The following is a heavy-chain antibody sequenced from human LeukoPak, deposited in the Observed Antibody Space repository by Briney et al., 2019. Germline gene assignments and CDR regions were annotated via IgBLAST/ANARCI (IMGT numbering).Heavy chain of an antibody. CDR3: AGRTYHFDY. CDR2: ISYDGSNK. V-gene: IGHV3-30*03. J-gene: IGHJ4*02. Sequence: GRSLRLSCAASGFTFSSYGMHWVRQAPGKGLEWVAVISYDGSNKYYADSVKGRFTISRDNSKNTLYLQMNSLRAEDTAVYHCAGRTYHFDYWGQGTLVTVSS. CDR1: GFTFSSYG.